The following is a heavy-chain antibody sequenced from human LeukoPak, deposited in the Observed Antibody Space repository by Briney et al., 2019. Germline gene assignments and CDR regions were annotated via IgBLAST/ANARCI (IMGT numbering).Heavy chain of an antibody. Sequence: GGSLRLSCAASGFTFSNAWMSWVRQAPGKGLEWVGRIKSKTDGGTTDYAAPVKGRFTISRDDSKNTLYLQMNSLKTEDTAVYYCTSSGRTTGGAFDIWGQGTMVTVSS. V-gene: IGHV3-15*01. CDR1: GFTFSNAW. CDR3: TSSGRTTGGAFDI. J-gene: IGHJ3*02. D-gene: IGHD1-26*01. CDR2: IKSKTDGGTT.